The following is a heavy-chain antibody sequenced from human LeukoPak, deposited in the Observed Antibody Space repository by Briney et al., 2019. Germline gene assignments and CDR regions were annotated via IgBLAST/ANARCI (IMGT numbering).Heavy chain of an antibody. J-gene: IGHJ4*02. D-gene: IGHD6-13*01. CDR2: ISGSGGST. V-gene: IGHV3-23*01. CDR1: GFTFSSYA. CDR3: ARIIAVLGTAY. Sequence: GGSLRLSCAASGFTFSSYAMSWVRQAPGKGLEWVSAISGSGGSTYYADSVKGRFTISRDNSKNTLYLQMNSLRAEDTAVYYCARIIAVLGTAYWGQGTPVTVSS.